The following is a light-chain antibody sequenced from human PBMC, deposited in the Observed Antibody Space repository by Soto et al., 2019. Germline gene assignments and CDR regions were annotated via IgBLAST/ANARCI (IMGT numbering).Light chain of an antibody. CDR1: QSVRNN. V-gene: IGKV3-11*01. Sequence: EIVLTQSPATLSLSPGGRATLSCRASQSVRNNLAWYQQKPGQAPRLLIYDASNRATGIPARFRGSGTGTDFTLSITSLEPEDIAVYYCQQRSSWPLTFGGGTKVDIK. CDR3: QQRSSWPLT. CDR2: DAS. J-gene: IGKJ4*01.